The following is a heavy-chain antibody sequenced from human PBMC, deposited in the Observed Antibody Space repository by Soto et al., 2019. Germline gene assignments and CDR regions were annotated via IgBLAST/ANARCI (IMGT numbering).Heavy chain of an antibody. CDR3: ARGEMTTVTTLYFDP. D-gene: IGHD4-17*01. Sequence: QVQLQESGPGLVKPSQTLSLTCTVSGGSISSGGYYWSWIRQHPGKGLEWIGYIYYSGSTYYNPSLKSRVTISVDTSKNQFSLKLSSVTAADTAVYYWARGEMTTVTTLYFDPWGQGTLVTVSS. V-gene: IGHV4-31*03. CDR2: IYYSGST. J-gene: IGHJ5*02. CDR1: GGSISSGGYY.